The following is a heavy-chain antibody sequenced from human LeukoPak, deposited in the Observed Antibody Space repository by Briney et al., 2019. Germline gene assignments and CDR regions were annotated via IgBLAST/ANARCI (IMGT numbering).Heavy chain of an antibody. Sequence: GGSLRLSCAASRFTFSSYSMNWVRQAPGKGLEWVSLITSSSSYIYYADSVKGRFTISRDNAKNSLYLQMNSLRAEDTAVYYCAKPGGAYCSSTSCSVSHFDYWGQGTLVTVSS. J-gene: IGHJ4*02. CDR1: RFTFSSYS. V-gene: IGHV3-21*01. CDR3: AKPGGAYCSSTSCSVSHFDY. D-gene: IGHD2-2*01. CDR2: ITSSSSYI.